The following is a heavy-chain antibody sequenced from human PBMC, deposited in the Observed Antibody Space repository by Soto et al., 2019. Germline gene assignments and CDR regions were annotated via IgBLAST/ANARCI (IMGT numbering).Heavy chain of an antibody. V-gene: IGHV1-69*02. D-gene: IGHD4-17*01. CDR3: SRGYGGKFGY. CDR1: GGTFSSYT. CDR2: IIPILGIA. Sequence: QVQLVQSGAEVKKPGSSVKVSCKASGGTFSSYTISWVLQAPGQGLEWMGRIIPILGIANYAQKFQGRVTITADKSTSTAYMELSSLRSEDTDVYYCSRGYGGKFGYWGQGTLVTVSS. J-gene: IGHJ4*02.